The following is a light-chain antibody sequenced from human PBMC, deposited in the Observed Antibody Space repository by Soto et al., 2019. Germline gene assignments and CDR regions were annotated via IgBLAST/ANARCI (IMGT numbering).Light chain of an antibody. CDR1: QSVSSY. V-gene: IGKV3-11*01. Sequence: EVVLTQSPVTLSLSPGERATLSCRASQSVSSYLAWYQQKPGQAPRLLIYDASIRATGIPARFSGSGSETDFTLTISSLEPEDFAVYYCQQRASWVTFGQGTRLEIK. CDR3: QQRASWVT. J-gene: IGKJ5*01. CDR2: DAS.